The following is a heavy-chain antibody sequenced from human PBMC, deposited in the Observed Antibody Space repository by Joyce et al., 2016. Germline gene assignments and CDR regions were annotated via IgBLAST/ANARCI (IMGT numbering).Heavy chain of an antibody. D-gene: IGHD3-10*01. CDR3: ARDRRGIILARGEMGEYLQH. J-gene: IGHJ1*01. CDR1: GGSLSGYY. Sequence: QVQLQEWGAGLLKPSETLSLTCAVYGGSLSGYYWSWIRQAPGMGLEWIGEVNDRGRTNYNPSLKSRATTSMDTSKNQFSLRLTTVTAADTAVYFCARDRRGIILARGEMGEYLQHWGRGTVVIVSS. V-gene: IGHV4-34*01. CDR2: VNDRGRT.